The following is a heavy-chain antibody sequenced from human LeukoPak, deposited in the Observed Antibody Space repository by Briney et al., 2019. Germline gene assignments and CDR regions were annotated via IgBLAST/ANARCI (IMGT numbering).Heavy chain of an antibody. J-gene: IGHJ4*02. Sequence: GGSLRLSCAASGFTFSSFWMSGARRTPPKGLEWVANIKEDGSEKYYVDSVKGRFTISRENTKNSLYLQMNSPRADDTAVYYCARDHLGYSFDYWGQGTLVTVSS. CDR3: ARDHLGYSFDY. CDR2: IKEDGSEK. CDR1: GFTFSSFW. V-gene: IGHV3-7*04.